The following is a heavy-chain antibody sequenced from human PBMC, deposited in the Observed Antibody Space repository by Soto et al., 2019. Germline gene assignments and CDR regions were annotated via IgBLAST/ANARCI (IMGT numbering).Heavy chain of an antibody. CDR1: GFTFSSYA. D-gene: IGHD6-19*01. Sequence: PGGSLRLSCAASGFTFSSYAMSWVRQAPGKGLEWVSAISGSGGSTYYADSVKGRFTISRDNSKNTLYLQMNSLRAEDTAVYYCAKDLIGRTVAGPGDYWGQGTLVTVSS. J-gene: IGHJ4*02. V-gene: IGHV3-23*01. CDR3: AKDLIGRTVAGPGDY. CDR2: ISGSGGST.